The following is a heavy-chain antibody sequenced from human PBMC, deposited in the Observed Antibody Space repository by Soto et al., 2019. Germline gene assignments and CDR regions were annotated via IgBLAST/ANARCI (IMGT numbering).Heavy chain of an antibody. J-gene: IGHJ3*02. V-gene: IGHV3-66*01. Sequence: PGGSLRLSCTASGFTDSSNYMNWVSQAPGKGLEWVSFIYSGGNTYYADSVKGRFTISRDNSKNMLYLQMNSLRVEDTAVYYCAREVRVRGFAFDIWGQGTMVTVSS. D-gene: IGHD3-3*01. CDR1: GFTDSSNY. CDR2: IYSGGNT. CDR3: AREVRVRGFAFDI.